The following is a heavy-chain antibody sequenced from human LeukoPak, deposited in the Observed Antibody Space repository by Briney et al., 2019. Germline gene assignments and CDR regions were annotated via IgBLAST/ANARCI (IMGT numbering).Heavy chain of an antibody. D-gene: IGHD6-13*01. CDR1: GFTFSSYG. J-gene: IGHJ1*01. CDR2: ISYDGSNK. CDR3: ARDSAAAGSFQH. Sequence: PGGSLRLSCAASGFTFSSYGMHWVRQAPGKGLEWVAVISYDGSNKYYADSVKGRFTISRDNSKNTLYLQMNSPRVEDTAVYYCARDSAAAGSFQHWGQGTLVTVSS. V-gene: IGHV3-30-3*01.